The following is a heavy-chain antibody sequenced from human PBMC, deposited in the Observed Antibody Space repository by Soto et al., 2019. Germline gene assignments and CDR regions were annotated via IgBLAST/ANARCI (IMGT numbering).Heavy chain of an antibody. V-gene: IGHV3-9*01. J-gene: IGHJ5*02. CDR3: VKASTYSSSQGWFDP. D-gene: IGHD6-6*01. CDR1: GFSFDGYA. Sequence: GGSLRLSCAASGFSFDGYAMNWVRQPPGKGLEWVSGISWNSGNIDYADSVKGRFTIPRDNAKNSLYLQMNSLRAEDTALYYCVKASTYSSSQGWFDPWGQGTMVTVSS. CDR2: ISWNSGNI.